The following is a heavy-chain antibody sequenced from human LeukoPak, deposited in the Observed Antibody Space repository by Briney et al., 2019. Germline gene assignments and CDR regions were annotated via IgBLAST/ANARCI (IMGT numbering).Heavy chain of an antibody. CDR2: IYTSGST. CDR3: ARGPKRLWFGEPTHAFDI. D-gene: IGHD3-10*01. Sequence: PSETLSLTCTVSGGSISSYYWSWIRQPAGKGLEWIGRIYTSGSTNYNPSLKSRVTMSVDTSKNQFSLKLSSVTAADTAVYYCARGPKRLWFGEPTHAFDIWGQGTMVTVSS. J-gene: IGHJ3*02. V-gene: IGHV4-4*07. CDR1: GGSISSYY.